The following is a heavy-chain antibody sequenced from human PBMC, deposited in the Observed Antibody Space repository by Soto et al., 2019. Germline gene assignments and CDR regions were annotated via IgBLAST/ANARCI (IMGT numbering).Heavy chain of an antibody. V-gene: IGHV3-15*01. CDR3: IVDVPNGRVYVPIDY. Sequence: GGSLRLSCEASGFTFSDAWMILVRQAPGKGLEWVGLIKSKVDGGTTDYAAPVKDRFTISRDDSRNTLYLQMNSLKTEDTGVYYCIVDVPNGRVYVPIDYWGQGTLVTVSS. J-gene: IGHJ4*02. CDR1: GFTFSDAW. CDR2: IKSKVDGGTT. D-gene: IGHD3-10*02.